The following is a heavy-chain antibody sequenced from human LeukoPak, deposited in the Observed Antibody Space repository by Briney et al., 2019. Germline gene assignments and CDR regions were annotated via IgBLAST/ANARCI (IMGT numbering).Heavy chain of an antibody. V-gene: IGHV1-2*02. D-gene: IGHD5-12*01. CDR2: INPNTGGT. Sequence: RRASVKVSCKASGYTFTGHYIHWVRQAPGQGFEWMGWINPNTGGTDYAQKFQDRIAISTYTSISTAYMELSRLRSDDTALYYCARDLATIDGIAWYYFENWGQGTLVTVS. J-gene: IGHJ4*02. CDR3: ARDLATIDGIAWYYFEN. CDR1: GYTFTGHY.